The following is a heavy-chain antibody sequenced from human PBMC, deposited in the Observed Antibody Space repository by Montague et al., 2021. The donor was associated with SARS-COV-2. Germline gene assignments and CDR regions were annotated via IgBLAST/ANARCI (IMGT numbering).Heavy chain of an antibody. D-gene: IGHD2-15*01. CDR1: GDSVSTNSGS. Sequence: CAISGDSVSTNSGSWNWDRLSPPRRLECLGRTYFSSEWYSDYSVSVKSRISINPDTSKNQFSLQLNSVTPEDTAVYYCARAERGSCGDGNCYQYFFNYWGQGTLVTVSS. J-gene: IGHJ4*02. V-gene: IGHV6-1*01. CDR2: TYFSSEWYS. CDR3: ARAERGSCGDGNCYQYFFNY.